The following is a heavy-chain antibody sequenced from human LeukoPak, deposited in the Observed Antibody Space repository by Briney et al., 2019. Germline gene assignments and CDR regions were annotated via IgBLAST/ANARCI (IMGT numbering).Heavy chain of an antibody. J-gene: IGHJ4*02. CDR2: IYHSGST. V-gene: IGHV4-38-2*02. CDR3: ARDYYEEYYFDY. CDR1: GYSISSGYY. D-gene: IGHD3-22*01. Sequence: SETLSLTCTVSGYSISSGYYWGWIRQPPGKGLEWIGSIYHSGSTYYNPSLKSRVTISVDTSKNQFSLKLSSVTAADTAVYYCARDYYEEYYFDYWGQGTLVTVSS.